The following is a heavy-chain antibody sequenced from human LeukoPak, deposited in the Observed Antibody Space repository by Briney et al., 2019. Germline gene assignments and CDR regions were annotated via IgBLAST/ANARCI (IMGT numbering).Heavy chain of an antibody. J-gene: IGHJ3*02. Sequence: SETLSLTCVVSGGSLSSISYYWGWIRQPPGEGLEWIGYIYYSGSTNYNPSLKSRVTISVDTSKNQFSLRLSAVTAADTAVYYCARDHGSNDAFDIWGQGTMVTVSS. CDR2: IYYSGST. CDR3: ARDHGSNDAFDI. V-gene: IGHV4-61*01. CDR1: GGSLSSISYY. D-gene: IGHD3-22*01.